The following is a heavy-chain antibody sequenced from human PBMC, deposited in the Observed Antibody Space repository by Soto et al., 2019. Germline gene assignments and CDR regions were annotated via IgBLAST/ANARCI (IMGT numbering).Heavy chain of an antibody. CDR2: ISGSGGST. V-gene: IGHV3-23*01. Sequence: VQLLESGGGLVQPGGSLRLSCAASGFTFSSYAMSWVLQAPGKGLEWVSAISGSGGSTYYADSVKGRFTISRHNSKNTLYLQMNSLRAEDAAVYYCAIYRGPRIGCSSTSCYGIGAFDIWGQGTMVTVSS. CDR3: AIYRGPRIGCSSTSCYGIGAFDI. CDR1: GFTFSSYA. J-gene: IGHJ3*02. D-gene: IGHD2-2*01.